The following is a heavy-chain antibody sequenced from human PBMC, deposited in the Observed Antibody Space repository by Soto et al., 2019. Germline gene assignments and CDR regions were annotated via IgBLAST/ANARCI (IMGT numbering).Heavy chain of an antibody. D-gene: IGHD6-19*01. CDR3: AKTDKFNPQSSGWANRFDY. J-gene: IGHJ4*02. CDR2: ISRSGDST. Sequence: EMQLLESGGGLVQPGGSLRLSCAASGFTFSSYAMPWVRQARGKGLEWVSTISRSGDSTYYRDSVKGRFTISRDNSKNTVYLQMNSLRAEDTAGYYCAKTDKFNPQSSGWANRFDYWGQGTLVTVSS. V-gene: IGHV3-23*01. CDR1: GFTFSSYA.